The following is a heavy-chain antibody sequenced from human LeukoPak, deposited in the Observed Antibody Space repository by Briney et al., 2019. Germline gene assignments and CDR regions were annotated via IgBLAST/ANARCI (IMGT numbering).Heavy chain of an antibody. V-gene: IGHV4-39*07. CDR3: ARELVVVTATLDY. Sequence: PSETLSLTCTVSGGSISSSSYYWGWIRQPPWKGLEWIGSIYYSGSTYYNPSLKSRVTISVDTSKNQFSLKLSSVTAADTAVYYCARELVVVTATLDYWGQGTLVTVSS. J-gene: IGHJ4*02. D-gene: IGHD2-21*02. CDR2: IYYSGST. CDR1: GGSISSSSYY.